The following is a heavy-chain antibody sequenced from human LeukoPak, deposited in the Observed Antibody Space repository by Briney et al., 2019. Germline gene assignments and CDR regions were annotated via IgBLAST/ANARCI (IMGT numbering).Heavy chain of an antibody. Sequence: SVKVSCKASGGTFSSYAISWVRQAPGQGLEWMGGIIPIFGTANYAQKFQGRVTTTADESTSTAYMELSSLRSEDTAVYYCARSLAYKLGYCSSTSCPWYFDYWGQGTLVTVSS. D-gene: IGHD2-2*01. CDR1: GGTFSSYA. J-gene: IGHJ4*02. CDR2: IIPIFGTA. V-gene: IGHV1-69*13. CDR3: ARSLAYKLGYCSSTSCPWYFDY.